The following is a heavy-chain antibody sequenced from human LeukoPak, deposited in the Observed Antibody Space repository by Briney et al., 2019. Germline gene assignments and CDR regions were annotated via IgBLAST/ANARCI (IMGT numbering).Heavy chain of an antibody. CDR2: ISGSGGST. J-gene: IGHJ3*02. V-gene: IGHV3-23*01. D-gene: IGHD5-18*01. CDR3: AKGGYSYGYSPYDAGFDI. Sequence: GGSLRLSCAASGFTFSSYAMNWARQAPGEGLEWVSGISGSGGSTYSADSVKGRFTISRDTSKNTLYLQLNSLRAEDTALYYCAKGGYSYGYSPYDAGFDIWGQGTMVTVSS. CDR1: GFTFSSYA.